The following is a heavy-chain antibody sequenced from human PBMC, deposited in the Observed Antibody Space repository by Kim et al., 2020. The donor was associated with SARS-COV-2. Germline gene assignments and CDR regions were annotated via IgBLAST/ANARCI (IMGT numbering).Heavy chain of an antibody. CDR1: GGSISSYY. J-gene: IGHJ4*02. D-gene: IGHD3-22*01. Sequence: SETLSLTCTVSGGSISSYYWSWIRQPPGKGLEWIGYIYYSGSTNYNPSLKSRVTISVDTSKNQFSLKLSSVTAADTAVYYCAREYYYDSSGYYDWGQGTLVTVSS. V-gene: IGHV4-59*01. CDR2: IYYSGST. CDR3: AREYYYDSSGYYD.